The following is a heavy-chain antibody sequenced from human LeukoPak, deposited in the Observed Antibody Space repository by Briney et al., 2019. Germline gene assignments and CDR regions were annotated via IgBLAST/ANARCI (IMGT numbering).Heavy chain of an antibody. CDR3: ARGTVSSSWYPRYYYYYMDV. D-gene: IGHD6-13*01. CDR1: AGSISSCY. CDR2: IYTSGST. V-gene: IGHV4-4*07. Sequence: SETLSPTCTVSAGSISSCYWSWIRQPAGKGLEWIGRIYTSGSTNYNPSLKSRVTMSVDTSKNQFSLKLSSVTAADTAVYYCARGTVSSSWYPRYYYYYMDVWGKGTTVTISS. J-gene: IGHJ6*03.